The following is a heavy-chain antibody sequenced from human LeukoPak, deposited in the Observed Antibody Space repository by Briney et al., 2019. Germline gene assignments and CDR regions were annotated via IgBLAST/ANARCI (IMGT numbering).Heavy chain of an antibody. CDR1: GYTFTGYY. CDR2: INPNSGGT. CDR3: ARTGYSYGYYGYYFDY. D-gene: IGHD5-18*01. V-gene: IGHV1-2*02. J-gene: IGHJ4*02. Sequence: GASVKVSCKASGYTFTGYYMRWVRQAPGQGLEWMGWINPNSGGTNYAQKSQGRVTMTRDTSISTAYMELSRLRSDDTAVYYCARTGYSYGYYGYYFDYWGQGTLVTVSS.